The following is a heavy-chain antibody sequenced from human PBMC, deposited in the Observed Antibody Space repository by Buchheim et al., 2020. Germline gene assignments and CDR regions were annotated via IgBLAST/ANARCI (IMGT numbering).Heavy chain of an antibody. CDR2: IDHSGFT. V-gene: IGHV4-4*02. CDR1: SDSVSNGNW. J-gene: IGHJ4*02. CDR3: ARDSGYRSEY. D-gene: IGHD5-18*01. Sequence: QVQLQESGPGLVKPSGTLSLTCAVSSDSVSNGNWWNWVRQPPGKGLEWIGEIDHSGFTKYNPSLKSRVTIELDKPKNQFSLKLTSVTAADTAVYYCARDSGYRSEYWGQGTL.